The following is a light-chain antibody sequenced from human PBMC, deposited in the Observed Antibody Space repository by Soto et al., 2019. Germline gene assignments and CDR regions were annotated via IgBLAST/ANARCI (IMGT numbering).Light chain of an antibody. J-gene: IGLJ1*01. CDR1: SSDVGAYNY. V-gene: IGLV2-14*01. CDR2: EVS. Sequence: QSVLAQPASVSGSPGQSIAISCTGTSSDVGAYNYVSWYQQHPGKAPKLIVHEVSDRPSGFSDRFSGSKSGNTASLTISGLQAEDEADYYCSSYTGAYTLVFGTGTKVTVL. CDR3: SSYTGAYTLV.